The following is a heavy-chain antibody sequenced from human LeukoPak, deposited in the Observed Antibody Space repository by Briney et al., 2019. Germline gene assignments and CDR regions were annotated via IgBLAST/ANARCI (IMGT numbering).Heavy chain of an antibody. J-gene: IGHJ2*01. V-gene: IGHV4-30-2*01. Sequence: SETLCLTCAVSGDSISSGGYSWSWIRQPQGKGLEWIGYIYRSGSTYYNPSLKSRVTISVDRSKNQFSLKLSSVTAAGTAVYYCARSTGGVYDILTGYYRRYWYFDLWGRGTLVTVSS. CDR1: GDSISSGGYS. D-gene: IGHD3-9*01. CDR3: ARSTGGVYDILTGYYRRYWYFDL. CDR2: IYRSGST.